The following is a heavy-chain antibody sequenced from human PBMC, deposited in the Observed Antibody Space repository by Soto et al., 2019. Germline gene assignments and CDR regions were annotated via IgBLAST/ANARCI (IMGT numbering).Heavy chain of an antibody. J-gene: IGHJ3*02. V-gene: IGHV3-21*01. CDR3: ATNVLATTRALDI. D-gene: IGHD1-1*01. Sequence: EVQLVKSGGGLVKPGGSLRLSGAASGFNFSSYSMNWVRQAPGKGLEWVSYIGSSSTYIYYADSVKGRFTISRDNAKNSLYLQMHSLGAEDTAVYYCATNVLATTRALDIWGQGTMVTVSS. CDR2: IGSSSTYI. CDR1: GFNFSSYS.